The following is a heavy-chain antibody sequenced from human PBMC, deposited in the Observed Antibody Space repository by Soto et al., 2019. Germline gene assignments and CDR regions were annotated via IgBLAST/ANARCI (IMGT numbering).Heavy chain of an antibody. CDR2: ISAYNGNT. J-gene: IGHJ3*02. Sequence: ASVKVSCKASGYTFTSCGISWVRQAPGQGLEWMGWISAYNGNTDYAQKLQGRVTMTTDTSTSTAYMELRSLRSDDTAVYYCARGPYNWNYRTVRSDAFDIWGQGTMVTVSS. CDR1: GYTFTSCG. D-gene: IGHD1-7*01. V-gene: IGHV1-18*04. CDR3: ARGPYNWNYRTVRSDAFDI.